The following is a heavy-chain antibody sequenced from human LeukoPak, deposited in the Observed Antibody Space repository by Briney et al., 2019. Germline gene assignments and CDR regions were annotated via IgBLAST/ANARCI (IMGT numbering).Heavy chain of an antibody. CDR3: ARDLGYYYASRSYSGYGMDV. Sequence: GGCVRLSWAASGVTFSSCSRKWVGQAPGKGVEGVSSISRSSSEIYYADSVKGGFTIFRDNEKNSQYVQKNRVRDEEREVYNCARDLGYYYASRSYSGYGMDVWGQGTTVTVSS. D-gene: IGHD3-10*01. V-gene: IGHV3-21*03. J-gene: IGHJ6*02. CDR2: ISRSSSEI. CDR1: GVTFSSCS.